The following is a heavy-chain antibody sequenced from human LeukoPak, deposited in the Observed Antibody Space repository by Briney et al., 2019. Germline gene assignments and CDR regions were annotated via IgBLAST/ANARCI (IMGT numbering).Heavy chain of an antibody. J-gene: IGHJ6*02. CDR2: IIPIFGTA. CDR3: ARSMLDYYYYGMDV. Sequence: GASVKVSCKASGGTFSSYAISWVRQAPGQGLEWMGGIIPIFGTANYAQKFQGRVTITADESTSTAYMELSSLRSEDTAVYYCARSMLDYYYYGMDVWGQGTTVTVSS. D-gene: IGHD2-8*01. V-gene: IGHV1-69*13. CDR1: GGTFSSYA.